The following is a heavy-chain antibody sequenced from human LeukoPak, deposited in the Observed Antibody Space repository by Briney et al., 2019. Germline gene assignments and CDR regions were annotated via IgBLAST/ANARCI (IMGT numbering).Heavy chain of an antibody. J-gene: IGHJ4*02. Sequence: GGSLRLSCAASGFTFDDYTMHWVRQAPGKGLEWVSLISWDGGSTYYADSVKGRFTISRDNSKNSLYLQMNSLRAEDTAVYYCAKVGYSGYGLLDYWGQGTLVTVSS. CDR2: ISWDGGST. D-gene: IGHD5-12*01. CDR3: AKVGYSGYGLLDY. V-gene: IGHV3-43*01. CDR1: GFTFDDYT.